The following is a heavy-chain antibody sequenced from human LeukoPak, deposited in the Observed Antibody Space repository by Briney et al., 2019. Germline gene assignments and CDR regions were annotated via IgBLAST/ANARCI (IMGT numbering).Heavy chain of an antibody. CDR2: IYYSGST. CDR1: GGSISSYY. J-gene: IGHJ4*02. V-gene: IGHV4-59*01. Sequence: SETLSLTCTVSGGSISSYYWSWIRQPPGKGLEWLGYIYYSGSTNYNPSLKSRVTISVDTSKNQFSLKLSSVTAADTAVYYCARSFRPYYYDSSGHWGQGTLVTVSS. CDR3: ARSFRPYYYDSSGH. D-gene: IGHD3-22*01.